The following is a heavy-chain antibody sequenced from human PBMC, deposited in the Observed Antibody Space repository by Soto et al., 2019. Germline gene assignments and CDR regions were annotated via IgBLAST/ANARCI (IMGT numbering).Heavy chain of an antibody. CDR3: ACIFSGGYSYGFYYYGMDV. V-gene: IGHV1-3*01. D-gene: IGHD5-18*01. J-gene: IGHJ6*02. CDR2: INAGNGNT. Sequence: ASVKVSCKASGYTFTSYAMHWVRQAPGQRLEWMGWINAGNGNTKYSQKFQGRVTITRDTSASTAYMELSSLRSEDTAVYYCACIFSGGYSYGFYYYGMDVWGQGTTVTVS. CDR1: GYTFTSYA.